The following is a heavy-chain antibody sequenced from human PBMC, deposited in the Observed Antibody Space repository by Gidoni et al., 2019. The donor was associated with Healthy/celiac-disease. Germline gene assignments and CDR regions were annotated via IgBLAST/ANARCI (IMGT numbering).Heavy chain of an antibody. J-gene: IGHJ4*02. V-gene: IGHV2-26*01. D-gene: IGHD6-19*01. CDR2: IFSNDEK. Sequence: QVTLKESGPVLVKPTETLTLTCTVSGFSLSNARMGVSWIRQPPGKALEWLAHIFSNDEKSYSTSLKSRLTISKDTSKSQVVLTMTNMDPVDTATYYCARRYSSGWDSFDYWGQGTLVTVSS. CDR3: ARRYSSGWDSFDY. CDR1: GFSLSNARMG.